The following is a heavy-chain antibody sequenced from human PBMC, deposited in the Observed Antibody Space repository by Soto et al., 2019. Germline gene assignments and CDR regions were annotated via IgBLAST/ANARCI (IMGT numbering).Heavy chain of an antibody. V-gene: IGHV4-4*07. D-gene: IGHD6-13*01. Sequence: QVQLQESGPGLVKPSETLSLTCTVSGGSISSYYWSWIRQPAGKGLEWIGRIYTSGSTNYNPSLKSRVTMSVDTSKNQFSLKLSSVTAADTAVYYCVRDLSPQQQLVRWFDPWGQGTLVTVSS. CDR3: VRDLSPQQQLVRWFDP. CDR2: IYTSGST. J-gene: IGHJ5*02. CDR1: GGSISSYY.